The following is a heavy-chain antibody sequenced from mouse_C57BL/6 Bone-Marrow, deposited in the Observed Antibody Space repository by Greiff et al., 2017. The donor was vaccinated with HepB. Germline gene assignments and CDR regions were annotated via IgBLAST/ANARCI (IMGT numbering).Heavy chain of an antibody. CDR2: INHSSGYT. Sequence: QVQLKQSGAELARPGASVKMSCKASGYTFTSYTMHWVKQRPGQGLEWIGYINHSSGYTKYNQKFKDKAKLTADKSSSTSYLQLRLLTSEDSAVYYCTRIYYYFFGVFAYWGQGTLVTVSA. D-gene: IGHD1-1*01. J-gene: IGHJ3*01. CDR3: TRIYYYFFGVFAY. V-gene: IGHV1-4*01. CDR1: GYTFTSYT.